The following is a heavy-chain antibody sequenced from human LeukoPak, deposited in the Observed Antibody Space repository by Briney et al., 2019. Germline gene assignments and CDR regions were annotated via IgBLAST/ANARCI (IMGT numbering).Heavy chain of an antibody. CDR3: ARMGYCSSTSCYQPSALDY. Sequence: GRSLRLSCAASGFTFNSYGIHWVRQAPGKGLEWVAFIWYDGSNKYYADSVKGRFTISRDNSKNTLYLQMNSLRAEDTAVYYCARMGYCSSTSCYQPSALDYWGQGTLVTVSS. D-gene: IGHD2-2*01. CDR1: GFTFNSYG. V-gene: IGHV3-33*01. J-gene: IGHJ4*02. CDR2: IWYDGSNK.